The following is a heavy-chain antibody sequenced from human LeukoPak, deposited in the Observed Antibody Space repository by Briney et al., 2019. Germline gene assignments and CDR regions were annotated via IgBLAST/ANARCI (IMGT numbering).Heavy chain of an antibody. Sequence: GGSLRLSCSASGFTFSSYAMGWVRQAPGKGLEWVLALRWRDGSTRYADAVRGRFTISRDNSKNTLYLQMNSLRAEDTAVYYCAKTHQFYGDPIRFDPWGQGTLVTVSS. CDR2: LRWRDGST. CDR3: AKTHQFYGDPIRFDP. J-gene: IGHJ5*02. D-gene: IGHD4-17*01. CDR1: GFTFSSYA. V-gene: IGHV3-23*01.